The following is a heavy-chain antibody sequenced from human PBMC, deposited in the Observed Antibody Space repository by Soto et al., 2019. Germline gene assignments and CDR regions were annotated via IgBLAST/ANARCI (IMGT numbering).Heavy chain of an antibody. J-gene: IGHJ5*02. V-gene: IGHV4-31*01. CDR1: GGSSSSGGYY. CDR3: AGGVLP. CDR2: IYYSGST. Sequence: QVQLQESGPGLVKPSQTLSLTCTVSGGSSSSGGYYWSWIRQHPGKGLEWIGSIYYSGSTYYNPSLKRPVTLSVDTAKNQFSLKLSSVAAAGPAVYYCAGGVLPWGPGTLVTVS. D-gene: IGHD3-16*01.